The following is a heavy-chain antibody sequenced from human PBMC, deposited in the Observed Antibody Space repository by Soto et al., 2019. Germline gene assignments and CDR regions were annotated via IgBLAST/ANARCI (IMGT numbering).Heavy chain of an antibody. D-gene: IGHD6-13*01. CDR1: GFNFDDYN. Sequence: PSETLSLSCAASGFNFDDYNMHWVRQGPGKGLEWVSLISWAGGTTYYADSVKGRFTIYRDNSKNSLYLQMNSLRNEDTALYYCTKAQEAAAGIQYCHGMDVWGQGTTVTVSS. J-gene: IGHJ6*02. V-gene: IGHV3-43*01. CDR2: ISWAGGTT. CDR3: TKAQEAAAGIQYCHGMDV.